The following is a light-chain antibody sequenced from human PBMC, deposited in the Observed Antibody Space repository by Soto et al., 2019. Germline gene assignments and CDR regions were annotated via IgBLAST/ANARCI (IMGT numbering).Light chain of an antibody. CDR1: SSNIGSNT. Sequence: QSVPTEPPSASGTPGQRVTSACSGSSSNIGSNTVNWYQQLPGTAPKLLIYSNNQRPSGVPDRFSGSKSGTSASLAISGLQSEDEADYYCAAWDDSLNGHVVFGGGTKLTVL. J-gene: IGLJ2*01. V-gene: IGLV1-44*01. CDR2: SNN. CDR3: AAWDDSLNGHVV.